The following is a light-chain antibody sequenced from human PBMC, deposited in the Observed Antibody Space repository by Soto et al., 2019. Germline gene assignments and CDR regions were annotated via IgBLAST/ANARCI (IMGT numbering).Light chain of an antibody. CDR1: SSNIGSNY. V-gene: IGLV1-47*01. Sequence: QAVVTQPPSASGTPGQRVTISCSGSSSNIGSNYVYWYQQLPGTAPKLLIYRNNQRPSGVPDRFSGSKSGTSASLVISGLRSEDEADYYCAAWDDSLSAVVFGGGTKLTVL. CDR2: RNN. CDR3: AAWDDSLSAVV. J-gene: IGLJ2*01.